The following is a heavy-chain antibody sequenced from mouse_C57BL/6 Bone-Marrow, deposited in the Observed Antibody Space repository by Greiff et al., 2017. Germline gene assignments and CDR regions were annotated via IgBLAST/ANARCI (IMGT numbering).Heavy chain of an antibody. J-gene: IGHJ3*01. V-gene: IGHV1-42*01. CDR3: ASPYGSSYGGFAY. Sequence: EVQLQQSGPELVKPGASVKISCKASGYSFTGYYMNWVKQSPEKSLEWIGEINPSTGGTTYNQKFKAKATLTVDKSSSTAYMQLKILTSEDSAVYYGASPYGSSYGGFAYWGQGTLVTVTA. CDR2: INPSTGGT. CDR1: GYSFTGYY. D-gene: IGHD1-1*01.